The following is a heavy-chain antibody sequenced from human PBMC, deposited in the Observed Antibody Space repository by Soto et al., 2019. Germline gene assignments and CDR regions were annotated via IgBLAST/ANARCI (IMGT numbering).Heavy chain of an antibody. J-gene: IGHJ3*02. V-gene: IGHV4-59*01. CDR3: ARDGSGSYFDAFDI. CDR1: GGSISSYY. D-gene: IGHD1-26*01. Sequence: QVQLQESGPGLVKPSETLSLTCTVSGGSISSYYWSWIRQPPGKGLEWIGYIYYSESTNYNPSLRSRVTISVDTSKNQFSLKLSSVTAAYTAVYYCARDGSGSYFDAFDIWGQGTMVTVSS. CDR2: IYYSEST.